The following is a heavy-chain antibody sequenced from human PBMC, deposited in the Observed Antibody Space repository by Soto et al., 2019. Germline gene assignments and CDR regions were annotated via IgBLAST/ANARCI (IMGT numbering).Heavy chain of an antibody. CDR1: GGTVASSHW. CDR3: AREIVTAGGNNYFDP. J-gene: IGHJ5*02. V-gene: IGHV4-4*02. D-gene: IGHD3-16*01. CDR2: VYHTGET. Sequence: SETLSLTCGVSGGTVASSHWWSWVRQSPGGGLEWIGNVYHTGETNFNPSLQSRVTISVDKSNNQFSLKLNSLTAPDTPVYFCAREIVTAGGNNYFDPWGPGTRVTVAT.